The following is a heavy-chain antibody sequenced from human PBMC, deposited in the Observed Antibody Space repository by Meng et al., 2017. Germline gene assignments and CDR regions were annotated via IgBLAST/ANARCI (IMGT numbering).Heavy chain of an antibody. V-gene: IGHV4-34*01. D-gene: IGHD4-17*01. J-gene: IGHJ3*02. Sequence: SETLSLTCAVYGGSFSGYYWSWIRQPPGKGLEWIGEINHSGSTNYNPSLKSRVTISVDTSKNQFSLKLSSVTAADTAVYYCAREVRGDYGDYGSRAFDIWGQGTMVTVSS. CDR1: GGSFSGYY. CDR2: INHSGST. CDR3: AREVRGDYGDYGSRAFDI.